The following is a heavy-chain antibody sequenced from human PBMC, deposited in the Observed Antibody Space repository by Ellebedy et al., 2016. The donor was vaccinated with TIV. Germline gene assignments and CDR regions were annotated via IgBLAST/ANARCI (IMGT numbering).Heavy chain of an antibody. CDR2: INPNSGGT. J-gene: IGHJ4*02. V-gene: IGHV1-2*02. Sequence: AASVKVSCKASGYTFTGYYMHWVRQAPGQGLEWMGCINPNSGGTNYAQKFQGRVTMTRGTSISTAYMELSRLRSDDTAVYYCARGNSSGWPGNYWGQGTLVTVSS. CDR1: GYTFTGYY. CDR3: ARGNSSGWPGNY. D-gene: IGHD6-19*01.